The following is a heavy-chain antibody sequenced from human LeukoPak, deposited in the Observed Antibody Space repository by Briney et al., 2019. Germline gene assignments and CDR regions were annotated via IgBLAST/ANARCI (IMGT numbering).Heavy chain of an antibody. J-gene: IGHJ4*02. V-gene: IGHV3-53*01. CDR2: IYSGGST. CDR3: AKVEGGSYYDY. CDR1: GFTVSSNY. D-gene: IGHD1-26*01. Sequence: GGSLRLSCAASGFTVSSNYMSWVRQAPGKGLEWVSVIYSGGSTYYADSVKGRFTISRDNSKNTLYLQMTSLRAEDTAVYYCAKVEGGSYYDYWGQGTLVTVSS.